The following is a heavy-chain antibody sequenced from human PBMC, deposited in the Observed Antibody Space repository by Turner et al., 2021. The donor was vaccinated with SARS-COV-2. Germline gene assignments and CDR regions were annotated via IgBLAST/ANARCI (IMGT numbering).Heavy chain of an antibody. CDR1: GFTFSSYS. J-gene: IGHJ6*02. CDR2: ISKSTSSI. Sequence: EVQLVESGGGLVQPGGSLRLPCAASGFTFSSYSRNWVRQAPGKGLEWVSFISKSTSSIYYADSVRGRFTISRDNAENSLYLQMNSLRAEDTAVYYCAREITASTYAMDVWGQGTTVTVSS. CDR3: AREITASTYAMDV. D-gene: IGHD3-10*01. V-gene: IGHV3-48*01.